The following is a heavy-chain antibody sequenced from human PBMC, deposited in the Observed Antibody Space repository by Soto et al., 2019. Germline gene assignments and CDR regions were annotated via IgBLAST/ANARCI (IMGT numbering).Heavy chain of an antibody. J-gene: IGHJ4*01. V-gene: IGHV3-48*02. CDR1: GFTFSTDS. CDR3: GRFCGSGCDY. CDR2: ISTSGATR. D-gene: IGHD6-19*01. Sequence: EVQLVESGGGLVQPGGSLRLSCVASGFTFSTDSMNWVRQAPGKGLEWVAHISTSGATRYYADSVKGQLTIARDNAKTSRYLRMDSLGNEDTAVFFCGRFCGSGCDYWGHGTLVTVSS.